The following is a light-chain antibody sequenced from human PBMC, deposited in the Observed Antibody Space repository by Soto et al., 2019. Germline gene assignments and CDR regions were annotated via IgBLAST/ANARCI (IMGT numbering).Light chain of an antibody. CDR2: AAS. CDR1: QSVSSSY. Sequence: EIVLTQSPGPLSLSPGARATLSCRASQSVSSSYLAWYQQKPGQAPRLLIYAASSRATGIPDRFSGSGSGTDFTLTISRLEPEDFAVYYCQQYDRSLYTFGQGTKLEIK. J-gene: IGKJ2*01. CDR3: QQYDRSLYT. V-gene: IGKV3-20*01.